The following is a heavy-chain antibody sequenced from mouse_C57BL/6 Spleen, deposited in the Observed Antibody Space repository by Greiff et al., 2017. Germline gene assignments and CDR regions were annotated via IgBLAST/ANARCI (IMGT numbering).Heavy chain of an antibody. Sequence: VQLQQSGPELVKPGASVKISCKASGYSFTGYYMNWVKQSPEKSLEWIGEINPSTGGTTYNQKFKAKATLTVDKSSSTAYMQLKSLTSEDSAVYYCARNDGYYVLDYWGQGTTLTVSS. CDR3: ARNDGYYVLDY. CDR1: GYSFTGYY. V-gene: IGHV1-42*01. D-gene: IGHD2-3*01. CDR2: INPSTGGT. J-gene: IGHJ2*01.